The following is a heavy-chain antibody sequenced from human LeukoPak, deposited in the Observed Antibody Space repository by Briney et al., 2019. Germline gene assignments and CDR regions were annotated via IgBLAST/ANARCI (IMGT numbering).Heavy chain of an antibody. CDR3: ARATGADFWSGYYMASYYYGMDV. CDR2: IYYSGST. CDR1: GGSISSYY. V-gene: IGHV4-59*01. Sequence: SETLSLTCTVSGGSISSYYWSWIRQPPGKGLEWIGYIYYSGSTNYNPSLKSRVTISVDMSKNQFSLKLSSVTAADTAVYYCARATGADFWSGYYMASYYYGMDVWGQGTTVTVSS. J-gene: IGHJ6*02. D-gene: IGHD3-3*01.